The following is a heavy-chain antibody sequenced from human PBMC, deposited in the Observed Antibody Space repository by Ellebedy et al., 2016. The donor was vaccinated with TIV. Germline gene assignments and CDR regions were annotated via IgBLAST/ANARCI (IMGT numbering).Heavy chain of an antibody. J-gene: IGHJ3*02. CDR1: GFTFSNYA. D-gene: IGHD3-16*01. CDR2: ITGIGTST. CDR3: AKPMGPGGRFDAFDI. Sequence: GGSLRLSXAASGFTFSNYAMSWVRQAPGKGLEWVSAITGIGTSTYYADSVKGRFTISRDNSKNTLSLQMNSLRADDTATYYCAKPMGPGGRFDAFDIWGQGTLVTVSS. V-gene: IGHV3-23*01.